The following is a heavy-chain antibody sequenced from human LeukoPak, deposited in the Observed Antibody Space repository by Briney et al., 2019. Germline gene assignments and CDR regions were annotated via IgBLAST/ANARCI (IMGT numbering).Heavy chain of an antibody. D-gene: IGHD1-26*01. Sequence: PSETLSLTCTVSGGSISSYSWSWIRQPPGKGLEWIGYIHYSGSTNYNPSLKSRVTISVDTSKNQFSLSLSSVTAADTAVYYCARHYAVPTTKYFDLWGRGTLVTVSS. J-gene: IGHJ2*01. CDR2: IHYSGST. CDR1: GGSISSYS. V-gene: IGHV4-59*08. CDR3: ARHYAVPTTKYFDL.